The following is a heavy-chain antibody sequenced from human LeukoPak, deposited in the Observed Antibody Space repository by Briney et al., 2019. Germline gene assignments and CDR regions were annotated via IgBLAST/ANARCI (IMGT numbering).Heavy chain of an antibody. J-gene: IGHJ1*01. D-gene: IGHD6-19*01. CDR2: ISYDGSNK. V-gene: IGHV3-30-3*01. CDR3: AKGGAVTGTMYFQY. CDR1: GFTFSSYA. Sequence: GGSLRLSCAASGFTFSSYAMHWVRQAPGKGLEWVAVISYDGSNKYYADSVKGRFTISRDNSKNTLYLQMNSLRAEDTAVYYCAKGGAVTGTMYFQYWGQGTLVTVSS.